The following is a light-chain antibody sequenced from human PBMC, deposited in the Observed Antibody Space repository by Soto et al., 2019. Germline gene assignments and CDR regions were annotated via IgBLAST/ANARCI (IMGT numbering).Light chain of an antibody. V-gene: IGKV3-15*01. CDR2: GAS. J-gene: IGKJ5*01. CDR3: QQYNNWPPIT. CDR1: QSVSSSY. Sequence: EIVLKLSPGTLSLSPRERASLSCRPSQSVSSSYLAWYQQKPGQAPRLLIYGASTRATGIPARSSGSGSGTEFTLTVSSLQSEDFAVYYCQQYNNWPPITFGQGTRLEI.